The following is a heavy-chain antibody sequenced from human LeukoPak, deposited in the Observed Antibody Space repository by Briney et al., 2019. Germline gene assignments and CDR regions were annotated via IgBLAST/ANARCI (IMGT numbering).Heavy chain of an antibody. CDR1: SSYG. D-gene: IGHD3-22*01. CDR3: ASLPTVYSRGYLAL. Sequence: SSYGMHWIRQPPGKGLEWIGSIYYSGSTYYNPSLKSRVTISVDTSKNQFSLKLSSVTAADTAVYYCASLPTVYSRGYLALWGQGTLVTVSS. V-gene: IGHV4-39*07. CDR2: IYYSGST. J-gene: IGHJ4*02.